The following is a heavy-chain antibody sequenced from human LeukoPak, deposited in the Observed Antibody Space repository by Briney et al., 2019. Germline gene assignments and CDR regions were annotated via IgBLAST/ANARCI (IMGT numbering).Heavy chain of an antibody. V-gene: IGHV4-30-4*01. CDR1: GGSFSSGDYY. D-gene: IGHD2-2*03. J-gene: IGHJ4*02. CDR3: ARAVGYCSSTSCYVRKSAYYFDY. CDR2: IYYSGST. Sequence: SQTLSLTCTVSGGSFSSGDYYWSWIRQPPGKGLEWIGYIYYSGSTYYNPSLKSRVTISVDTSKNQFFLKLSSVTAADTAVYYCARAVGYCSSTSCYVRKSAYYFDYWGQGTLVTVSS.